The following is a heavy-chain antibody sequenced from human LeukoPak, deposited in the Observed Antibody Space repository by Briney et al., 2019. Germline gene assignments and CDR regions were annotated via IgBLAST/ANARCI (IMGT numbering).Heavy chain of an antibody. CDR2: IYYSGCT. CDR1: GGSISSGDYY. CDR3: ARVHCSSTSCYTWGYFDY. J-gene: IGHJ4*02. V-gene: IGHV4-30-4*08. Sequence: PSETLSLTCTVSGGSISSGDYYWSWIRQPPGKGLEWIGYIYYSGCTYYNPSLKSRVTISVDTSKNQFSLKLSSVTAEDTAVYYCARVHCSSTSCYTWGYFDYWGQGTLVTVSS. D-gene: IGHD2-2*01.